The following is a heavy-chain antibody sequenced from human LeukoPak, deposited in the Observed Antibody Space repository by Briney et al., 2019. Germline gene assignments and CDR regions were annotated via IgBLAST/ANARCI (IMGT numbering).Heavy chain of an antibody. CDR2: INHSGST. CDR3: AGNKDIVATIYDY. D-gene: IGHD5-12*01. CDR1: GGSFSGYY. V-gene: IGHV4-34*01. J-gene: IGHJ4*02. Sequence: SETLSLTCAVFGGSFSGYYWSWIRQPPGKGLEWIGEINHSGSTNYNPSLKGRVTISVDTSKNQFSLKLSSVTAADTAVYYCAGNKDIVATIYDYWGQGTLVTVSS.